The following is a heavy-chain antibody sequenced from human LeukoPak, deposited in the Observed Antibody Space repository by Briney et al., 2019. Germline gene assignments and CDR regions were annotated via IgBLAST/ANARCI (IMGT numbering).Heavy chain of an antibody. V-gene: IGHV4-39*01. CDR1: GGSISSSSYC. CDR3: ARAPGYSSSWYVGYFQH. J-gene: IGHJ1*01. D-gene: IGHD6-13*01. Sequence: SETLSLTCTVSGGSISSSSYCWGWIRQPPGKGLKWIGSIYYSGSTYYNPSLKSRVTISVDTSKNQFSLKLSSVTAADTAVYYCARAPGYSSSWYVGYFQHWGQGTLVTVSS. CDR2: IYYSGST.